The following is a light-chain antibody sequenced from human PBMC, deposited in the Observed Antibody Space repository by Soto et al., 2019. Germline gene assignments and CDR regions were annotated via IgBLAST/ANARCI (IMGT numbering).Light chain of an antibody. CDR3: QRYDTSART. CDR2: KAS. J-gene: IGKJ1*01. V-gene: IGKV1-5*03. Sequence: DIQMTQSPSTLSASVGDRVTITCRASQSISNWLAWYQQRPGKAPKLLIYKASSLEGGVPSRFSGSGSGTEFTLTISSLQPDDFATYYCQRYDTSARTFGQGTKVEIK. CDR1: QSISNW.